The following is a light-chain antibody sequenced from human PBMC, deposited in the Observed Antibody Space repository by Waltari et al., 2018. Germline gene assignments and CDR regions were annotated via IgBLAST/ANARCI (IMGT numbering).Light chain of an antibody. Sequence: QSALTQPASVSGSPGQSITISCTGTSSDVGSYNLVSWYQQHPGKAPILMIYEGSKRPSGVSNRFSGSKAGNTASLTISGLQAEDEADYYCCSYAGSSYVFGTGTKVTVL. CDR1: SSDVGSYNL. CDR3: CSYAGSSYV. J-gene: IGLJ1*01. V-gene: IGLV2-23*01. CDR2: EGS.